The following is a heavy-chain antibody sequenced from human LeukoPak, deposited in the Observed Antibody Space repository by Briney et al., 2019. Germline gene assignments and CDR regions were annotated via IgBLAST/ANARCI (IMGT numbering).Heavy chain of an antibody. J-gene: IGHJ4*02. V-gene: IGHV3-21*01. CDR2: ISSSSSYI. CDR3: ARSTQSGYDSDY. D-gene: IGHD5-12*01. CDR1: GISLSRYW. Sequence: GGSLRLSCAASGISLSRYWMSWVRQAPGEGLEWVSSISSSSSYIYYADSVKGRFTISRDNAKNSLYLQMNSLRAEDTAVYYCARSTQSGYDSDYWGQGTLVTVSS.